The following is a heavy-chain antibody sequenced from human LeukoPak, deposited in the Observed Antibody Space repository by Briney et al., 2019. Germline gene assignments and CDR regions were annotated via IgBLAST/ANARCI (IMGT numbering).Heavy chain of an antibody. V-gene: IGHV3-33*01. D-gene: IGHD4-17*01. CDR1: GFTFSSYG. CDR3: ARGLYGNYYYGMDV. J-gene: IGHJ6*04. CDR2: IWYDGSNK. Sequence: GRSLRLFCAASGFTFSSYGMHWVRQAPGKGLEWVAVIWYDGSNKYYADSVKGRFTISRDNSKNTLYLQMNSLRAEDTAVYYCARGLYGNYYYGMDVWGKGTTVTVSS.